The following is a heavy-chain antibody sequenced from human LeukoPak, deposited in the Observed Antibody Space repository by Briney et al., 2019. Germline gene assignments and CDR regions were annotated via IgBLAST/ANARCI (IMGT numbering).Heavy chain of an antibody. CDR2: IYYSGST. Sequence: SETLSLTCTVSGGSISSSSYYWGWIRQPPGKGLEWIGSIYYSGSTYYNPSLKSRVTISVDTSKNQFSLKLSSVTAADTAVYYCARDLAGCSSTSCYSWFDPWGQGTLATVSS. CDR1: GGSISSSSYY. V-gene: IGHV4-39*07. J-gene: IGHJ5*02. CDR3: ARDLAGCSSTSCYSWFDP. D-gene: IGHD2-2*01.